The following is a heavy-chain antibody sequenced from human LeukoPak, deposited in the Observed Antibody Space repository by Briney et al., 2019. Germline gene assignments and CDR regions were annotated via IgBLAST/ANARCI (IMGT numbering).Heavy chain of an antibody. CDR3: ARDRAFFGVPRWFDP. Sequence: ASVKVSCKASGYTFTSYGISWVRQAPGQGLERMGWISAYNGNTNYAQKLQGRVTMTTDTSTSTAYMELRSLRSDDTAVYYCARDRAFFGVPRWFDPWGQGTLVTVSS. D-gene: IGHD3-3*01. J-gene: IGHJ5*02. CDR2: ISAYNGNT. V-gene: IGHV1-18*01. CDR1: GYTFTSYG.